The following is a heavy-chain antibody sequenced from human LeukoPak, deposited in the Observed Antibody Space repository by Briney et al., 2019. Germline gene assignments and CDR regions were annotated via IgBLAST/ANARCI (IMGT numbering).Heavy chain of an antibody. Sequence: ASVKVSCKASGYTFTSYGISWVRQAPGQGLEWMGWISAYNGNTNYAQKLQGRVTMTTDTSTRTAYMELRSLRSDDTAVYYCARPFSVLGYYYDSSGYYFYDYWGQGTLVTVSS. J-gene: IGHJ4*02. CDR2: ISAYNGNT. CDR3: ARPFSVLGYYYDSSGYYFYDY. D-gene: IGHD3-22*01. V-gene: IGHV1-18*01. CDR1: GYTFTSYG.